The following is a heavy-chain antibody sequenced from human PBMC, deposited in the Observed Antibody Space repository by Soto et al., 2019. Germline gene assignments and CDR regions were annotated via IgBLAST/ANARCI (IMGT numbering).Heavy chain of an antibody. Sequence: ASVKVSCKASGYTFTSYAMHWVRQAPGQRLEWMGWINAGNGNTKYSQKFQGRVTITRDTSASTAYMELSSLRSEDTAVYYCARDRGYCSGGSCRSLDNWFEPWGQGTLVTVSS. CDR3: ARDRGYCSGGSCRSLDNWFEP. CDR1: GYTFTSYA. D-gene: IGHD2-15*01. J-gene: IGHJ5*02. V-gene: IGHV1-3*01. CDR2: INAGNGNT.